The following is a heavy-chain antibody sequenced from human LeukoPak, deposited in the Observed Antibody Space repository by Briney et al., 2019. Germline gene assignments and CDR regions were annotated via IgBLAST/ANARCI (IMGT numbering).Heavy chain of an antibody. Sequence: GGSLRLSCAASGLTLTDYHMDWVRQAPGKGLEWVGRSRNKVRKYTTEYAASVKGRFSISRDESKNSVFLQLNSLSTEDTAVYYCSRDGSAGDNSAFDMWGQGTMVTVSS. CDR3: SRDGSAGDNSAFDM. D-gene: IGHD3-22*01. J-gene: IGHJ3*02. CDR1: GLTLTDYH. V-gene: IGHV3-72*01. CDR2: SRNKVRKYTT.